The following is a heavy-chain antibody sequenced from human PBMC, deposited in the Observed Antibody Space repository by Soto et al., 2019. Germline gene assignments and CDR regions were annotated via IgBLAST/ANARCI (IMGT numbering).Heavy chain of an antibody. CDR3: AGGGTRLTLDH. J-gene: IGHJ4*02. Sequence: QVQLQESGPGLVKPSQTLSLTCTVSGGSISSGGYYWSWIRQHPGKGLEWIGYIYYSGSTYYNPSLKSRVTTSVDTSKNQFSLRVSSVTAADTAVYYGAGGGTRLTLDHWGQGTLVTVSS. D-gene: IGHD3-16*01. CDR1: GGSISSGGYY. V-gene: IGHV4-31*03. CDR2: IYYSGST.